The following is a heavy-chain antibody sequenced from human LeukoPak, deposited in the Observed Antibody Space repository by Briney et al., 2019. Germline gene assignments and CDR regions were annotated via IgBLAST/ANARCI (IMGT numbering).Heavy chain of an antibody. CDR2: ISGSGGRT. J-gene: IGHJ4*02. D-gene: IGHD2-15*01. CDR1: EITFSSYA. CDR3: AKARVVVAATISFDY. V-gene: IGHV3-23*01. Sequence: GGSLGLSCATSEITFSSYAMSWVRQAPGKGLEWVSAISGSGGRTYYADSVKGRFTISRDNSKNTLYLQMNSLRAEDTAVYYCAKARVVVAATISFDYWGQGTLVTVSS.